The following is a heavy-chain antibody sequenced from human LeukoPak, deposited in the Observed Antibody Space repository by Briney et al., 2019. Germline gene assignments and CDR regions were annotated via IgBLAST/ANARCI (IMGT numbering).Heavy chain of an antibody. Sequence: GGSLRLSCAASGFIFSNYAMSWVRQVPGRGLEWVSTISSRGDSTYVADSAKGRFTISRDNSKNSLYLQMNTVRAEDTAVYYCVKGPRPDITVAHTVENWGQGTLVTVSS. CDR3: VKGPRPDITVAHTVEN. D-gene: IGHD6-19*01. J-gene: IGHJ4*02. CDR1: GFIFSNYA. CDR2: ISSRGDST. V-gene: IGHV3-23*01.